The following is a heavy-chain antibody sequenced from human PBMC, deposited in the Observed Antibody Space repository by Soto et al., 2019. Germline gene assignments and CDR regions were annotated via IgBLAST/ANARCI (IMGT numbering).Heavy chain of an antibody. CDR1: GFSLANFP. Sequence: GGSLRLSCVGSGFSLANFPMNWVRQSPGKGLEWISYISPRGDNIYYTDSVKGRFTISRDNAKNKLFLQMNGLRAEDTALYYCAKLRSSAHDHWGQGTPVTVSS. CDR2: ISPRGDNI. J-gene: IGHJ4*02. CDR3: AKLRSSAHDH. V-gene: IGHV3-48*01. D-gene: IGHD2-15*01.